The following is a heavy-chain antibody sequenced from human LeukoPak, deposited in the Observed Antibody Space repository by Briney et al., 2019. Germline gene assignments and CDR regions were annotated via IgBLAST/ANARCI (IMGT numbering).Heavy chain of an antibody. Sequence: SETLSLTCTVSGGSISSYYWSWIRQPAGKGLEWIGRIYTSGSTNYNPSLKSRVTMSVDTSKNQFSLKLSSVTAVDTAVYYCARGVNIVVVPAAVYYYYMDVWGKGTTVTVSS. CDR1: GGSISSYY. D-gene: IGHD2-2*01. V-gene: IGHV4-4*07. J-gene: IGHJ6*03. CDR2: IYTSGST. CDR3: ARGVNIVVVPAAVYYYYMDV.